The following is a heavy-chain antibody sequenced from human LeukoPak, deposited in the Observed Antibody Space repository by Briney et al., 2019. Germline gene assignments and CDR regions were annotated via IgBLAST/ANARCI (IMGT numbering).Heavy chain of an antibody. CDR3: ARFPTDSGGKAFDY. V-gene: IGHV4-59*01. CDR1: GGSISTYY. D-gene: IGHD4-23*01. Sequence: SETLSLTCTVSGGSISTYYWSWIRQPPGKGLEWIGYIYYSGSTNYNPSLKSRVTISVDTSKNQFSLKLSSVTAADTAVYYCARFPTDSGGKAFDYWGQGTLVTVSS. CDR2: IYYSGST. J-gene: IGHJ4*02.